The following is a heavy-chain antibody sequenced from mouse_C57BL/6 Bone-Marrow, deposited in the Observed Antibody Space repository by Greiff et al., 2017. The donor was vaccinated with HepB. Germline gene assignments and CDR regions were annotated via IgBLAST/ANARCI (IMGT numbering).Heavy chain of an antibody. CDR2: IYPGSGST. Sequence: QVQLQQPGAELVKPGASVKMSCKASGYTFTSYWITWVKQRPGQGLEWIGDIYPGSGSTNYNEKFKSKATLTVDTSSSTAYKQLSSLTSEDSAVYYCARGSNYLAWFAYWGQGTLVTVSA. D-gene: IGHD2-5*01. CDR3: ARGSNYLAWFAY. J-gene: IGHJ3*01. CDR1: GYTFTSYW. V-gene: IGHV1-55*01.